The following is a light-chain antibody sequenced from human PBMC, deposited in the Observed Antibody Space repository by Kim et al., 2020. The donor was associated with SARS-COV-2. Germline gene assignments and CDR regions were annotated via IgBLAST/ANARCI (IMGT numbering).Light chain of an antibody. CDR2: DAS. J-gene: IGKJ4*01. Sequence: LSLSPGERATLSCRASQSVSTYLAWYQQKPGQAPRLLIYDASNRATGIPARFSGSGSGTDFTLTISSLEPEDFAVYYCQQRSNWLTFGGGTKVEI. CDR3: QQRSNWLT. V-gene: IGKV3-11*01. CDR1: QSVSTY.